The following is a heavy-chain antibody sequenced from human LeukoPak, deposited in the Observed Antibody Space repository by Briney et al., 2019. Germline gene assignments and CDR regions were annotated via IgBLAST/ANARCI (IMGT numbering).Heavy chain of an antibody. CDR2: IYYSGST. V-gene: IGHV4-59*01. CDR3: ARGRRDYYDSSGYYFYFDY. J-gene: IGHJ4*02. D-gene: IGHD3-22*01. Sequence: PSETLSLTCTVSGDSISSYYWSWILQPPGKGLEWIGYIYYSGSTNYNPSLKSRVTISVDTSKNQFSLKLSSVTAADTAVYYCARGRRDYYDSSGYYFYFDYWGQGTLVTVSS. CDR1: GDSISSYY.